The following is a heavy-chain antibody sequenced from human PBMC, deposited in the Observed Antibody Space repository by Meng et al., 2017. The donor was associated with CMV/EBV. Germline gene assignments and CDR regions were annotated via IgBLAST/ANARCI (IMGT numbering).Heavy chain of an antibody. J-gene: IGHJ6*02. CDR1: GFTFTSSA. CDR3: AAEDYDSSGYYYGYYYYYGMDV. CDR2: IVVGSGNT. Sequence: SVKVSCKASGFTFTSSAVQWVRQARGQRLEWIGWIVVGSGNTNYAQKFQERVTITRDMSTSTAYMELSSLRSEDTAVYYCAAEDYDSSGYYYGYYYYYGMDVWGQGTTVTVSS. V-gene: IGHV1-58*01. D-gene: IGHD3-22*01.